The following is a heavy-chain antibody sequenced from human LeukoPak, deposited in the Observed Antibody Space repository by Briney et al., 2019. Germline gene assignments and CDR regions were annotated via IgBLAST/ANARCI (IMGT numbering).Heavy chain of an antibody. Sequence: SQTLSLTCTVSGGSISSGGYYWRWIRQHPGKGLEWIGYIYYSGSTYYNPSLKSRVTISVDTSKNQFSLKLSSVTAADTAVYYCARERDIVVVPAASGWFDPWGQGTLVTVSS. J-gene: IGHJ5*02. CDR2: IYYSGST. CDR3: ARERDIVVVPAASGWFDP. D-gene: IGHD2-2*01. CDR1: GGSISSGGYY. V-gene: IGHV4-31*03.